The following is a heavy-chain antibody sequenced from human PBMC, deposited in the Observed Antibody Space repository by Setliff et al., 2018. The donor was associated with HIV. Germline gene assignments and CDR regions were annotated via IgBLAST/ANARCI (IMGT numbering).Heavy chain of an antibody. J-gene: IGHJ3*01. CDR1: GDSISGNY. CDR3: ARVQMAYAAFDV. V-gene: IGHV4-4*07. D-gene: IGHD4-17*01. CDR2: IYYSGST. Sequence: SETLSLTCTVSGDSISGNYWSWIRQPAGKGLEWIGSIYYSGSTYYNPSLKSRVTISADTSKNQFSLKLSSVTAADTAVYYCARVQMAYAAFDVWGQGTMVTVSS.